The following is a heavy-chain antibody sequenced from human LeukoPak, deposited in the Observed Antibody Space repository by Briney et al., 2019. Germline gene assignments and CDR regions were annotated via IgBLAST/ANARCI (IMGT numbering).Heavy chain of an antibody. V-gene: IGHV3-30*02. D-gene: IGHD3-10*01. J-gene: IGHJ4*02. CDR2: IRYDGSNK. CDR1: GFTFSSYS. Sequence: GGSLRLSCAAFGFTFSSYSMNWVRQAPGKGLEWVAFIRYDGSNKFYADSVKGRFTISRDNSKNTLYLQMNSLRAEDTAVHYCAKRGGDTYYYGSGSYYRYFDYWGQGTLATVSS. CDR3: AKRGGDTYYYGSGSYYRYFDY.